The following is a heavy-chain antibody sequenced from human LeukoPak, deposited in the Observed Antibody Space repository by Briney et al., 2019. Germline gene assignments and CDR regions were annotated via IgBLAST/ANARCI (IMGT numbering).Heavy chain of an antibody. CDR3: ARKIPSYCSNTSCYTYFDY. CDR1: GYTFTSYG. Sequence: ASVKVSCKASGYTFTSYGISWVRQAPGQGLEWMGWISAYNGNTNYAQKLQGRVTMTTDTSTSTAYMELRSLRSDDTAVYYCARKIPSYCSNTSCYTYFDYWGQGTLVTVSS. J-gene: IGHJ4*02. V-gene: IGHV1-18*01. CDR2: ISAYNGNT. D-gene: IGHD2-2*02.